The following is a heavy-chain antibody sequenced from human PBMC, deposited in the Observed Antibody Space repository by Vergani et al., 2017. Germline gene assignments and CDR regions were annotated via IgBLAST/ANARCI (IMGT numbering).Heavy chain of an antibody. CDR3: ARSVAYRENWFDP. CDR2: IYSDGYT. V-gene: IGHV3-53*01. Sequence: EVQLVESGGGLIQPGGSLRLSCAASGFTVSSNYMNWVRQAPGKGLEWVSVIYSDGYTYYADSVKGRFTISRDNSKNTLYLQMNSLRAEDTAVYYCARSVAYRENWFDPWGQGTLVTVSS. D-gene: IGHD6-19*01. CDR1: GFTVSSNY. J-gene: IGHJ5*02.